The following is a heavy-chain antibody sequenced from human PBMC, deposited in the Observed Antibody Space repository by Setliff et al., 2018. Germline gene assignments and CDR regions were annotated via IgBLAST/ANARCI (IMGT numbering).Heavy chain of an antibody. CDR2: INHRGTT. D-gene: IGHD3-22*01. CDR3: ARGPRFDYESPTYRRRFDP. Sequence: SETLSLTCAVYGGSFSGYYWNWIRQAPGKGLEWIGEINHRGTTSYTPSLKGRVTISVDTSKNLFSLKLSSVTAADTAVYFCARGPRFDYESPTYRRRFDPWGQGTAVTVSA. J-gene: IGHJ5*02. V-gene: IGHV4-34*01. CDR1: GGSFSGYY.